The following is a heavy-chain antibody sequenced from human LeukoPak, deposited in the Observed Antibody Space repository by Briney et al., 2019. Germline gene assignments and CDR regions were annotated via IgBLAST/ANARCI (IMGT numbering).Heavy chain of an antibody. CDR3: VKDRGDFPPYFDH. CDR1: GFTFSSYG. J-gene: IGHJ4*02. V-gene: IGHV3-30*02. D-gene: IGHD2-21*02. Sequence: PGGSLRLSCAASGFTFSSYGMHWVRQAPGKGLEWVAFIRYDGSNKYYADSVKGRFTISRDNSKNTLYLQMNSLRAEDTAVYYCVKDRGDFPPYFDHWGQGTLVTVSS. CDR2: IRYDGSNK.